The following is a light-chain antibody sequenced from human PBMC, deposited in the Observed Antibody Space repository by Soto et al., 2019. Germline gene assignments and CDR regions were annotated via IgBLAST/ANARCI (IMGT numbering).Light chain of an antibody. CDR2: AVT. V-gene: IGLV2-14*01. J-gene: IGLJ1*01. CDR1: SSDVGGYNY. Sequence: QSALTQPASVSGSPGQSITISCTGTSSDVGGYNYVSWYQQHPGKAPKLMIYAVTDRPSGVSSRFSGSKSGNTASLTISGLQAEDEADYYCSSYTSSSTIFGTGTKVTV. CDR3: SSYTSSSTI.